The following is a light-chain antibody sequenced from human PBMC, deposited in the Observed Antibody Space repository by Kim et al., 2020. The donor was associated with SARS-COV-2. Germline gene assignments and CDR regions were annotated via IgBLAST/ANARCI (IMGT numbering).Light chain of an antibody. V-gene: IGLV1-40*01. CDR3: QSYDSSLTAL. CDR2: SNF. Sequence: GQRVTMSGTGSSSNVGVGYDVHCYQQLPGTAPKLLIYSNFNRPSGVPERFSGSKSGTSATLAITGLQAEDEADYYCQSYDSSLTALFGGGTQLTVL. J-gene: IGLJ3*02. CDR1: SSNVGVGYD.